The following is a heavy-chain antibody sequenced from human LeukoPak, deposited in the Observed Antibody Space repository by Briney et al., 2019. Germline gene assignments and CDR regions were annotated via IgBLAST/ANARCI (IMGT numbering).Heavy chain of an antibody. CDR1: GFTFSSYA. CDR3: AKGIMGGPYSGYVV. V-gene: IGHV3-23*01. Sequence: GGSLRLSCAASGFTFSSYAMSWVRQAPGKGLEWVSAISGSGGSTYYADSVKGRFTISRDNSKNTLYLQMNSLRAEDTAVYYCAKGIMGGPYSGYVVWGQGTLVTVSS. CDR2: ISGSGGST. D-gene: IGHD5-12*01. J-gene: IGHJ4*02.